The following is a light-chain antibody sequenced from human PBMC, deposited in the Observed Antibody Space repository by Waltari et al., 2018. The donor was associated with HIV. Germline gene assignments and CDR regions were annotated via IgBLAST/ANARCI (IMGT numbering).Light chain of an antibody. Sequence: SYELTQPSSVSVSPGQTASITCSGDILAKKSGRWFPQKPGQAPVVVLYEDIERPSGIPERFAGSSSGTTVTLTITGAYVEDDADYYCYAAGDHDVVFGGGTKLTVL. CDR2: EDI. CDR3: YAAGDHDVV. CDR1: ILAKKS. V-gene: IGLV3-27*01. J-gene: IGLJ2*01.